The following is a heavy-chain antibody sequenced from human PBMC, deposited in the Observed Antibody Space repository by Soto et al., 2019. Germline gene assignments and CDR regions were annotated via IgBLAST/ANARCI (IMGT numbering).Heavy chain of an antibody. CDR1: GGSFSGYY. V-gene: IGHV4-34*01. J-gene: IGHJ3*02. Sequence: SETLSLTCAVYGGSFSGYYWSWIRQPPGKGLEWIGEINHSGSTNYNPSLKSRVTISVDTSKNQFSLKLSSVTAADTAVYYCARVRFCSSTSCPRHSSRGAFDIWGQGTMVTVSS. D-gene: IGHD2-2*01. CDR3: ARVRFCSSTSCPRHSSRGAFDI. CDR2: INHSGST.